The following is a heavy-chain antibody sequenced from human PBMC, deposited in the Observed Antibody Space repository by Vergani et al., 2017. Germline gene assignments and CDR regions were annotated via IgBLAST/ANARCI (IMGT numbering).Heavy chain of an antibody. D-gene: IGHD3-3*01. CDR3: ASKPYDFWTGYWDDYYYMDV. CDR1: GGSISSSSYY. CDR2: IYYSGSA. J-gene: IGHJ6*03. V-gene: IGHV4-39*01. Sequence: QLQLQESGPGLVKPSETLSLTCTVSGGSISSSSYYWAWIRQPPGTGLEWIGKIYYSGSAHYNPSLRSRVTISVDMSKNQFSLKLSSVTAADTAVYYCASKPYDFWTGYWDDYYYMDVWGNGTTVTVSS.